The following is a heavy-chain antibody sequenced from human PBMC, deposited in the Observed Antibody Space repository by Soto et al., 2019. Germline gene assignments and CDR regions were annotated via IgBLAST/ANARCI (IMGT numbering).Heavy chain of an antibody. CDR1: GGSIISYY. CDR2: IYHSGTT. CDR3: AREDSRWFDP. V-gene: IGHV4-59*01. J-gene: IGHJ5*02. Sequence: SETLSLTCTVSGGSIISYYCIFIRQPPLKGLEWIVYIYHSGTTSYNPSLKSRVTISINTSKNQFSLNLSSVTAADTAVYYCAREDSRWFDPWGQGTLVTVSS.